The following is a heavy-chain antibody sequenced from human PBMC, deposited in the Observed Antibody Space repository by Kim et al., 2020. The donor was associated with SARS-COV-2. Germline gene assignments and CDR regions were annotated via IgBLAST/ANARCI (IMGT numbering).Heavy chain of an antibody. CDR3: TRERPVTFHFED. J-gene: IGHJ4*02. CDR1: GYTFTSYY. Sequence: ASVKVSCKASGYTFTSYYFHWVRQAPGQGLEWMGIINPNDGPTSYTQKFLGRVTMTWATSTLTVYMELSSLTPDDTALYYCTRERPVTFHFEDWGQGPLV. V-gene: IGHV1-46*01. CDR2: INPNDGPT.